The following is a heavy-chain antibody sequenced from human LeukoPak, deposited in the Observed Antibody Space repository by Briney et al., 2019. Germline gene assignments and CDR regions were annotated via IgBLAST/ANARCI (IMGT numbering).Heavy chain of an antibody. V-gene: IGHV3-7*03. D-gene: IGHD1-20*01. CDR1: GFMFSSNW. CDR2: IKQDGSEK. J-gene: IGHJ4*02. CDR3: AREFEYNWNDLGY. Sequence: GGSLRLSCAASGFMFSSNWMSWVRQAPGKGLEWVANIKQDGSEKYYVDSVKGRFTISRDNAKNSLYLQMNSLRAEDTAVYYCAREFEYNWNDLGYWGQGTLVTVSS.